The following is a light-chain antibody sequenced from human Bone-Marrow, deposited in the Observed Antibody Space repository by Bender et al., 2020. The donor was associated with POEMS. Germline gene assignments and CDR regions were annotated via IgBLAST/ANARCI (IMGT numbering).Light chain of an antibody. CDR2: GNT. Sequence: QSVLTQPPSVSGAPGQRVTISCTGSSSNIGAGYDVHWYQQLPGTAPKLLIYGNTNRPSGVPDRFSGSKSGTSASLAITGLQADDEADYYCCSYAGRPTVFGGGTKVTVL. CDR3: CSYAGRPTV. J-gene: IGLJ2*01. V-gene: IGLV1-40*01. CDR1: SSNIGAGYD.